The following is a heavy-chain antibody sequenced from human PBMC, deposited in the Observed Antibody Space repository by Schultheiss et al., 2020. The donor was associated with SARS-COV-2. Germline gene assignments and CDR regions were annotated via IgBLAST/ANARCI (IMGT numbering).Heavy chain of an antibody. CDR3: ASYGYCSSTTCYPSH. CDR2: IWYDGSNK. D-gene: IGHD2-2*01. V-gene: IGHV3-33*01. CDR1: GFTFSNYG. Sequence: GGSLRLSCVASGFTFSNYGMHWVRQAPGKGLEWVAVIWYDGSNKYYTDSVKGRFTISRDNSKNTLYLQMSSLRVEDTAVYFCASYGYCSSTTCYPSHWGQGTPVTVSS. J-gene: IGHJ4*02.